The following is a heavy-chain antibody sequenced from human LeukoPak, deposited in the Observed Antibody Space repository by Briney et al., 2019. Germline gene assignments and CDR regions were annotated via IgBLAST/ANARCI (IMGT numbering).Heavy chain of an antibody. CDR1: GGSFSGYY. Sequence: SETLSLTCAVYGGSFSGYYWSWIRQPPGKGLEWIGEINHSGSTNYNPSLKSRVTISVDTSKNRFSLKLSSVTAADTAVYYCASSCSGGSCHYYFDYWGQGTLVTVSS. D-gene: IGHD2-15*01. V-gene: IGHV4-34*01. CDR2: INHSGST. CDR3: ASSCSGGSCHYYFDY. J-gene: IGHJ4*02.